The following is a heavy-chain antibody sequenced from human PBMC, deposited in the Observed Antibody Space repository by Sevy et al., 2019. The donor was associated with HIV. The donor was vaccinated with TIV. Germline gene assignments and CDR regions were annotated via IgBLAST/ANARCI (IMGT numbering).Heavy chain of an antibody. V-gene: IGHV1-69*06. CDR1: GGTFSSYA. Sequence: ASVKVSCKASGGTFSSYAISWVRQAPGQGLEWMGGIIPIFGTANYAQKFQGRVTITADKSTSTAYMELSSLRSEDTGEYYCATYRGSLQGRSYYFDYWGQGTLVTVSS. D-gene: IGHD1-26*01. J-gene: IGHJ4*02. CDR2: IIPIFGTA. CDR3: ATYRGSLQGRSYYFDY.